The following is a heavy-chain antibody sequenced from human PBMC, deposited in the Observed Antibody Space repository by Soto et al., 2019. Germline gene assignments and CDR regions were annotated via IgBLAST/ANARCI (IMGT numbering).Heavy chain of an antibody. CDR2: IYYSGST. CDR3: ARGGNRNYVPYYYDGMDV. Sequence: QVQLQESGPGLVKPSQTLSLTCTVSGGSISSGGYYWSWIRQHPGKGLEWIGYIYYSGSTYYTPYLTYRDTLSVDTDKNQFSLKLSSVTAAVTAVYYSARGGNRNYVPYYYDGMDVWGQGTTVTVSS. J-gene: IGHJ6*02. D-gene: IGHD1-7*01. V-gene: IGHV4-31*03. CDR1: GGSISSGGYY.